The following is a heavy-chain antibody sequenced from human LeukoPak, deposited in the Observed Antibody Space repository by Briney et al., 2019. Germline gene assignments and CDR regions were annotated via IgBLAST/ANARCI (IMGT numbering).Heavy chain of an antibody. Sequence: PGGSLRLSCAASGFTFSSYSMNWVRQASGKGLEWVGRIRSELSGYVTAYAASVKGRFTISRDDSKNTAYLQMNSLETEDTAVYYCTRHLGDDDYGDFNDYWGQGILVTVSS. CDR3: TRHLGDDDYGDFNDY. CDR1: GFTFSSYS. D-gene: IGHD4-17*01. CDR2: IRSELSGYVT. V-gene: IGHV3-73*01. J-gene: IGHJ4*02.